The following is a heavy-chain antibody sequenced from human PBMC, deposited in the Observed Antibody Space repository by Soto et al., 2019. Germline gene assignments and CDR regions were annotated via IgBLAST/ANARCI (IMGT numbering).Heavy chain of an antibody. CDR2: IYYSGST. Sequence: SETLSLTCTVSGGTISSWYWSWIRQPPGKGLEWIGYIYYSGSTNCNPSLKSRVTISVDTSKNQFSLKLSSVTAADAAVYYCARRYGSAIDYWGQGTLVTVSS. CDR3: ARRYGSAIDY. D-gene: IGHD1-26*01. J-gene: IGHJ4*02. V-gene: IGHV4-59*08. CDR1: GGTISSWY.